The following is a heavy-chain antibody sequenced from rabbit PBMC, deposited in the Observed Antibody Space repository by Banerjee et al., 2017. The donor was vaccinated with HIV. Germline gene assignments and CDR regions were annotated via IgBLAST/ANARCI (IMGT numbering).Heavy chain of an antibody. Sequence: QLEESAGGLVQPGGSLKLSCKASGFTLSSYYMNWVRQAPGKGLEWIGYIDPVFGSTHYATWVNGRFTISSHNAQNTLYLQLNSLTAADTATYFCVRDKASTSGDYGPYYFDLWGQGTLVTVS. J-gene: IGHJ4*01. V-gene: IGHV1S7*01. CDR2: IDPVFGST. D-gene: IGHD1-1*01. CDR1: GFTLSSYY. CDR3: VRDKASTSGDYGPYYFDL.